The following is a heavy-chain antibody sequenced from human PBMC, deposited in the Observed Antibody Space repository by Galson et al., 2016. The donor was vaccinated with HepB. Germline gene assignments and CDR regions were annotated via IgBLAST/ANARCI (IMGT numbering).Heavy chain of an antibody. V-gene: IGHV3-33*01. D-gene: IGHD2-15*01. CDR3: ASLGGYCSGGNCDAHVFDI. Sequence: SLRLSCAASGFTFSDYAMHWVRQAPGKGLDWVALIWYDGSNKVYNESVRGRFTISRDNSKNTLFLHMTSLGAEDTAIYYCASLGGYCSGGNCDAHVFDIWGQGTLVTVSS. J-gene: IGHJ3*02. CDR2: IWYDGSNK. CDR1: GFTFSDYA.